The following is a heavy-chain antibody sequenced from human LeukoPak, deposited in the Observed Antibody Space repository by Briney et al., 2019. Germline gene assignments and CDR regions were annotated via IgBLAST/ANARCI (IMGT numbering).Heavy chain of an antibody. CDR2: IWYDGSNK. CDR1: GFTFSSYG. CDR3: AKLFGGWCSSGWYGDY. V-gene: IGHV3-33*06. J-gene: IGHJ4*02. D-gene: IGHD6-19*01. Sequence: GGFLRLSCAASGFTFSSYGMHWVRQAPGKGLEWVAVIWYDGSNKYYADSVKGRFTISRDNSKNTLYLQMNSLRAEDTAVYYCAKLFGGWCSSGWYGDYWGQGTLVTVSS.